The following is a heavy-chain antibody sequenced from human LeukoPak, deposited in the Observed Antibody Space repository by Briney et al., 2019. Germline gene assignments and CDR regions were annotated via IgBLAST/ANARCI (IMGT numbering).Heavy chain of an antibody. CDR1: GFTFSSYS. V-gene: IGHV3-48*02. CDR2: ISSSISVI. Sequence: GGSLRLSCAASGFTFSSYSMNWVRQAPGKGLEWVSYISSSISVIYYADSVKGRFTISRDNAKDSLYLQMNSLRDEDTAVYYCARDQYSGHWYYALDIWGQGTMVTVSS. D-gene: IGHD6-19*01. CDR3: ARDQYSGHWYYALDI. J-gene: IGHJ3*02.